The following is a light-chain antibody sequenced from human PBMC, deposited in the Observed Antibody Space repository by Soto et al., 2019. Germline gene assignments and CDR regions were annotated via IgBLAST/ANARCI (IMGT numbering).Light chain of an antibody. CDR3: QQYHRSSIT. J-gene: IGKJ5*01. V-gene: IGKV1-5*01. CDR1: QSLNNY. CDR2: DAS. Sequence: DIQMTQSPSTLSASLADRVTSTCRASQSLNNYLAWYQQKPGKAPKLLIYDASTLERGVPSRFGGTGSGTEFTLTISSLQTDDFATYYCQQYHRSSITFGQGTRLEIK.